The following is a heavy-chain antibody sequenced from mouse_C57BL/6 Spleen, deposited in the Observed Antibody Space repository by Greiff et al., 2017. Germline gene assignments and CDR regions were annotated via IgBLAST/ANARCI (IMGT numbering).Heavy chain of an antibody. D-gene: IGHD2-4*01. CDR2: IDPSDSYT. CDR3: ARRIYYDYDEDWYFDV. J-gene: IGHJ1*03. CDR1: GYTFTSYW. V-gene: IGHV1-50*01. Sequence: QVHVKQPGAELVKPGASVKLSCKASGYTFTSYWMQWVKQRPGQGLEWIGEIDPSDSYTNYNQKFKGKATLTVDTSSSTAYMQLSSLTSEDSAVYYCARRIYYDYDEDWYFDVWGTGTTVTVSS.